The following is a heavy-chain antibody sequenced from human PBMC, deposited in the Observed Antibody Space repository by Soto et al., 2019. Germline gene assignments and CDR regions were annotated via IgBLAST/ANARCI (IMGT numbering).Heavy chain of an antibody. V-gene: IGHV3-33*01. Sequence: QVQLVESGGGVVQPGRSLRLSCAASGFTFSSYGMHWVRQAPGKGLEWVAVIWYDGSNKYYADSVKGRFTISRDNSKNTLYLQMNSLRAEDTAVYYCARDIAPGVVAATYYYYGMDVWGQGTTATVSS. J-gene: IGHJ6*02. CDR1: GFTFSSYG. D-gene: IGHD2-15*01. CDR3: ARDIAPGVVAATYYYYGMDV. CDR2: IWYDGSNK.